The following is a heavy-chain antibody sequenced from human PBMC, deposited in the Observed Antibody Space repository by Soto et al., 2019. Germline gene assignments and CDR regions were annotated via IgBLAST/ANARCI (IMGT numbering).Heavy chain of an antibody. CDR2: IYKSATT. D-gene: IGHD2-15*01. J-gene: IGHJ5*01. V-gene: IGHV4-30-4*01. CDR1: GDPISSVDYF. CDR3: ARGRYCLTGRCFPNWFDS. Sequence: NPSETLSLTCSVSGDPISSVDYFWAWIRQPPGQALEYIGYIYKSATTYYNPSFESRVAISLDTSKSQFSLNVTSVTAADTAVYFCARGRYCLTGRCFPNWFDSWGQGTLVTVSS.